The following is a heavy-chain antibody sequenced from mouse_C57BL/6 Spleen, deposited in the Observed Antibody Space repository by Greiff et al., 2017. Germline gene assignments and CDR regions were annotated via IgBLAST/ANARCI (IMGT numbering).Heavy chain of an antibody. J-gene: IGHJ4*01. CDR3: ARYSSGYDYAMDY. CDR1: GYTFTSYW. V-gene: IGHV1-52*01. Sequence: QVQLQQPGAELVRPGSSVKLSCKASGYTFTSYWMHWVKQRPIQGLEWIGNIDPSDSETHYNQKFKDKATLTVDKSSSTAYMQLSSLTSEDSAVYYCARYSSGYDYAMDYWGQGTSVTVSS. D-gene: IGHD3-2*02. CDR2: IDPSDSET.